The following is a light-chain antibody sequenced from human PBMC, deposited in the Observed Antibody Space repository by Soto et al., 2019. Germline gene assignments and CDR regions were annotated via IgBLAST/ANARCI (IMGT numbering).Light chain of an antibody. J-gene: IGKJ2*01. Sequence: DIVMTQSPDSLAVSLGERATINCKSSQSVLYSPNNRSYLAWYQQKPGQPPKLLIYWASTRESGVPDRFSGSGSGSDFTLTISSLQAEDVAVYSCQQYYVTPPTFGQGTKLEIK. CDR2: WAS. CDR3: QQYYVTPPT. CDR1: QSVLYSPNNRSY. V-gene: IGKV4-1*01.